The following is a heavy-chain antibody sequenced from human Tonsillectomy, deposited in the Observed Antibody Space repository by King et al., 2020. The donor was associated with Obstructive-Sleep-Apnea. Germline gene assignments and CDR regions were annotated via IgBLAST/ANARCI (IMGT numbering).Heavy chain of an antibody. CDR3: ARDPVPMDGINFDS. CDR2: IHHTGTT. CDR1: GGSLTDGTYY. V-gene: IGHV4-61*01. D-gene: IGHD1-1*01. J-gene: IGHJ4*02. Sequence: QLQESGPGLVKPSETLSLTCTVSGGSLTDGTYYWNWIRQSPGRGLEWIGYIHHTGTTSYNPSLRSRVTMSMDTSKNQLSLAVTSVIATDTAIFYCARDPVPMDGINFDSWGQGTLVTVSS.